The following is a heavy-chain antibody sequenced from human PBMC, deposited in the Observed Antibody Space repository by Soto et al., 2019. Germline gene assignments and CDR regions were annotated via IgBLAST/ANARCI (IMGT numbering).Heavy chain of an antibody. CDR1: GGSFSSYA. J-gene: IGHJ6*02. V-gene: IGHV1-69*13. Sequence: SVTVSCKASGGSFSSYAISWVRQAPGQGLEWMGGIIPIFGTANYAQKFQGRVTITADESTSTAYMELSSLRSEDTAVYYCAREWIPHYYYSGMDVWGQGTTVTVSS. CDR3: AREWIPHYYYSGMDV. D-gene: IGHD5-18*01. CDR2: IIPIFGTA.